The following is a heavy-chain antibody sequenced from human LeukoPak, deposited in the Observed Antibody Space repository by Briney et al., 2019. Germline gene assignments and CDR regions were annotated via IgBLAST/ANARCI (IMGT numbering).Heavy chain of an antibody. CDR1: GDFISRSY. Sequence: SETLSLTCTVSGDFISRSYWSWIRQPPGKGLEWIGYIYYIGSTNYNPSLKSRVTISIDTSKNQFSLKLSSVTAADTAVYYCARHAGSSWSFFDYWGQGTLVTVSS. CDR3: ARHAGSSWSFFDY. D-gene: IGHD6-13*01. J-gene: IGHJ4*02. CDR2: IYYIGST. V-gene: IGHV4-59*08.